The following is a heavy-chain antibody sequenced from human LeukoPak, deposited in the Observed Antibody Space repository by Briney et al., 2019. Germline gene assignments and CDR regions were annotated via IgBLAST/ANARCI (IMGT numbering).Heavy chain of an antibody. V-gene: IGHV5-51*01. CDR3: AILTTANTAMEACFDY. Sequence: GESLKISCKGSGYSFTSYWIGWVRQMSGKGLEWMGIIYPGDSDTRYSPSFQGQVTISADKSISTAYLQWSSLKASHTAMYYCAILTTANTAMEACFDYWGQGTLVTVSS. CDR1: GYSFTSYW. J-gene: IGHJ4*02. CDR2: IYPGDSDT. D-gene: IGHD5-18*01.